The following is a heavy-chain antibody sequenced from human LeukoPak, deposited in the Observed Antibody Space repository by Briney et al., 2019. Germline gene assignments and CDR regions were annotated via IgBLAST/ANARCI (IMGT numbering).Heavy chain of an antibody. CDR3: ARRGAGYVLS. J-gene: IGHJ5*02. Sequence: PWETLSLTCTVSGGSISSSSYYRGWIRQPPGKGLEWIGSIYYSGSTYYNPSLKSRVTISVDTSKNQFSLKLSSVTAADTAVYYCARRGAGYVLSWGQGTLVTVSS. CDR2: IYYSGST. D-gene: IGHD5-12*01. CDR1: GGSISSSSYY. V-gene: IGHV4-39*01.